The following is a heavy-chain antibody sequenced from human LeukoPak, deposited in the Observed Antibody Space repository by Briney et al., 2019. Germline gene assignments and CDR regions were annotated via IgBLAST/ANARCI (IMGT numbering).Heavy chain of an antibody. J-gene: IGHJ4*02. CDR2: ISGSGGST. CDR3: ARDVSGTGGKDY. D-gene: IGHD1-1*01. CDR1: GFTFSSYG. V-gene: IGHV3-23*01. Sequence: GGSLRLSCAASGFTFSSYGMSWVRQAPGKGREWVSAISGSGGSTYYADSVKGRFTISRDNAKNSLYLQMNSLRAEDTAVYYCARDVSGTGGKDYWGQGTLVTVSS.